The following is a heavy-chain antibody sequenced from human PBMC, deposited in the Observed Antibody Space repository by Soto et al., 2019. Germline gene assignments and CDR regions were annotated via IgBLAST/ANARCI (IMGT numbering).Heavy chain of an antibody. J-gene: IGHJ6*02. CDR1: GFTFSSYE. V-gene: IGHV3-48*03. Sequence: GGSLRLSCAASGFTFSSYEMNWVRQAPGKGLEWVSYISSSGSTIYYADSVKGRFTISRDNAKNSLYLQMNSLRAEDTAVYYCARGGGYCSSTSCYSHTYYYGMDVWGQGTTVTVSS. CDR3: ARGGGYCSSTSCYSHTYYYGMDV. CDR2: ISSSGSTI. D-gene: IGHD2-2*01.